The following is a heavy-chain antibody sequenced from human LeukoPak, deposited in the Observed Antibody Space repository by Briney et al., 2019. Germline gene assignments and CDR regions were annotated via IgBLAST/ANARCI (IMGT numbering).Heavy chain of an antibody. V-gene: IGHV4-39*01. CDR2: IYYSGST. CDR3: ASIYYYYYYMDV. CDR1: GGSISSSSYY. Sequence: SETLSLTCTVSGGSISSSSYYWGWIRQPPGKGLEWIGCIYYSGSTYYNPYLKSRVTISVDTSKNQFSLKLSSVTAADTAVYYCASIYYYYYYMDVWGKGTTVTISS. J-gene: IGHJ6*03.